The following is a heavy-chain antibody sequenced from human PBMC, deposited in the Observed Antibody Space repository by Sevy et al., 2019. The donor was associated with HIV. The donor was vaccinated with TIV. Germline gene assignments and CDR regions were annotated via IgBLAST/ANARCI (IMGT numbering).Heavy chain of an antibody. V-gene: IGHV3-33*08. Sequence: GGSLRLSCKPSGFTFTSYAMNWVRQAPGKGLEWMTLIWYDGSNKYYADSVKGRFTISRDNSKNTLFLQMNSLRAEDTAVYYCARGRDYGNFDYWGQGTLVTVSS. CDR1: GFTFTSYA. CDR2: IWYDGSNK. J-gene: IGHJ4*02. D-gene: IGHD4-17*01. CDR3: ARGRDYGNFDY.